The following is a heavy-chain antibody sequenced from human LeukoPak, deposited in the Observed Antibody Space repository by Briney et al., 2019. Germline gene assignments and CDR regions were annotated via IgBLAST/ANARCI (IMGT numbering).Heavy chain of an antibody. Sequence: GGSLRLSCAASGFTFSSYSMNWVRQAPGKGLEWVSYISSSSSTIYYADSVKGRFTISRDNAENTLYLQMNSLRFEDTAVYYCALLGIAGDFDIWGQGTMVTVSS. CDR1: GFTFSSYS. V-gene: IGHV3-48*04. CDR2: ISSSSSTI. J-gene: IGHJ3*02. CDR3: ALLGIAGDFDI. D-gene: IGHD7-27*01.